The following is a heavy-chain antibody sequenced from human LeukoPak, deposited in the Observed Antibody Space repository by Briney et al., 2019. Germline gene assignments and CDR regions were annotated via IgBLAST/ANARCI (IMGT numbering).Heavy chain of an antibody. CDR3: ARGGDYYDSSPFDY. D-gene: IGHD3-22*01. CDR1: GGSISSGDYY. Sequence: PSETLSLTCTVSGGSISSGDYYWNWLRQHSGKGLEWIGYIYYSGSTYYNPSLKSRVTISVDTSKNQFSLKLSSVTAADTAVYYCARGGDYYDSSPFDYWGQGTLVTVSS. J-gene: IGHJ4*02. V-gene: IGHV4-31*03. CDR2: IYYSGST.